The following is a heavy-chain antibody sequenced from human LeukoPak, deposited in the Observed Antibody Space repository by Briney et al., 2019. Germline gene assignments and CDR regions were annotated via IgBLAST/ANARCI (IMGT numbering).Heavy chain of an antibody. J-gene: IGHJ4*02. CDR2: IIPIFGTA. D-gene: IGHD6-19*01. CDR1: GGTFSSYA. CDR3: ARVGAVAADY. V-gene: IGHV1-69*05. Sequence: SVKVSCKASGGTFSSYAISWVRQAPGQGLEWMGGIIPIFGTANYAQKLQGRVTMTTDTSTSTAYMELRSLRSDDTAVYYCARVGAVAADYWGQGTLVTVSS.